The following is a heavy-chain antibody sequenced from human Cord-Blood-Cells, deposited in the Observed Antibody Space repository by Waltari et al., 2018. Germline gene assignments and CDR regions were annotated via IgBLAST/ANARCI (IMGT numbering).Heavy chain of an antibody. D-gene: IGHD1-26*01. V-gene: IGHV1-69*01. Sequence: QVQLVQSGAEVKKPGSSVKVSCKASGGTFSSYAISWVRQATGQGLEWMGGIIPIFGTANYAQKFQGRVTITADESTSTAYMELSSLRSEDTAVYYCARGTEGAKRGYYYMDVWGKGTTVTVSS. CDR1: GGTFSSYA. CDR3: ARGTEGAKRGYYYMDV. J-gene: IGHJ6*03. CDR2: IIPIFGTA.